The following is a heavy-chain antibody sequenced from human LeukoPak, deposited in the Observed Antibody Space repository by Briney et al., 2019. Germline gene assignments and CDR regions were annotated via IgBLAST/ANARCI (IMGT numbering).Heavy chain of an antibody. D-gene: IGHD6-13*01. CDR2: IFWNVDK. CDR3: ARPGYSSSWYKGGEDY. Sequence: SGPTLVNPTQTLTLTCTFSGFSLTTVGVGVGWIRQPPGKALEWLALIFWNVDKRFSSSLKTSLTITRDTSKNQVVLTMTNMDPVDTATYYCARPGYSSSWYKGGEDYWGQGTLVTVSS. J-gene: IGHJ4*02. V-gene: IGHV2-5*01. CDR1: GFSLTTVGVG.